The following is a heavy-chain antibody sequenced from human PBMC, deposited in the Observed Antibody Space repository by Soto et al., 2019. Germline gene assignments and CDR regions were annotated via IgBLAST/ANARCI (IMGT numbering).Heavy chain of an antibody. CDR1: GYTFTSYG. CDR2: ISAYNGNT. Sequence: QVQLVQAGAEVKKPGASVKVSCKASGYTFTSYGISWVRQAPGQGLEWMGWISAYNGNTNYAQKLQGRVTMTTDTSTSTAYMELRSRRSDDTAMYYCARDQQLWPAYYSYGMDVWGQATTVTASS. CDR3: ARDQQLWPAYYSYGMDV. V-gene: IGHV1-18*01. D-gene: IGHD5-18*01. J-gene: IGHJ6*02.